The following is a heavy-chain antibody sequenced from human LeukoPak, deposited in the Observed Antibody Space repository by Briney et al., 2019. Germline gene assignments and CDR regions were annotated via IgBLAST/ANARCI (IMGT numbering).Heavy chain of an antibody. Sequence: GGSLRLSCAASGFTFSKYSMNWVRQAPGKGLEWVSSISSSSSYIYYADSVKGRFTISRDNAKNSLYLQMNSLRAEDTAVYYCAKTIAAAGTGYFQHWGQGTLVTVSS. V-gene: IGHV3-21*01. D-gene: IGHD6-13*01. CDR1: GFTFSKYS. CDR3: AKTIAAAGTGYFQH. CDR2: ISSSSSYI. J-gene: IGHJ1*01.